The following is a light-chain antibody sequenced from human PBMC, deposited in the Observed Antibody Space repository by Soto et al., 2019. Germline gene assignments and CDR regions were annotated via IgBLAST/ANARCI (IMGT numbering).Light chain of an antibody. CDR3: QQYYTWPT. V-gene: IGKV3-15*01. CDR2: AAF. CDR1: QSIGSN. J-gene: IGKJ3*01. Sequence: EIVMTQSPATLSASPGERATLSCRASQSIGSNVAWYQQKPGQAPRLLLHAAFTRASDFPARFSGSWSGTEFTLTISSLQSEDFALYYCQQYYTWPTLGPGTKVYIK.